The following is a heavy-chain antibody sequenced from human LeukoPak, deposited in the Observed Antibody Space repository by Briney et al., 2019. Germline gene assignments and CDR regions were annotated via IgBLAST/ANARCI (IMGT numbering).Heavy chain of an antibody. CDR2: ISSSSGYI. CDR3: ASADYYGSGSYYTFRGLDY. V-gene: IGHV3-21*01. D-gene: IGHD3-10*01. CDR1: GSTFSTYS. J-gene: IGHJ4*02. Sequence: PGGSLRLSCAASGSTFSTYSMNWVRQAPGKGLEWLSSISSSSGYIYCADSVKGRFTISRDNAKNSLYLQMNSLRAEDTAVYYCASADYYGSGSYYTFRGLDYWGQGTLVTVSS.